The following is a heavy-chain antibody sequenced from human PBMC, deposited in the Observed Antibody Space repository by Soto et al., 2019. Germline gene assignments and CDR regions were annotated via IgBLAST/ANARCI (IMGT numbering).Heavy chain of an antibody. D-gene: IGHD3-10*01. CDR3: ARDKSHLWFGDLDY. CDR2: ISDDGSNK. J-gene: IGHJ4*02. V-gene: IGHV3-30-3*01. Sequence: QVQLVESGGGVVQPGRSLRLSCAASGFTFSSYAMHWVRQAPGKGLEWVAGISDDGSNKYYADSVKGRFTIWRDNSKNQLYRQMNSWRAEDTAVYYCARDKSHLWFGDLDYWGQGTLVTVSS. CDR1: GFTFSSYA.